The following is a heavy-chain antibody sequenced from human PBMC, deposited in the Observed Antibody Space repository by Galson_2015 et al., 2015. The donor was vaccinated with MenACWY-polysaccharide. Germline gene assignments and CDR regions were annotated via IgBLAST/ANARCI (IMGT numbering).Heavy chain of an antibody. Sequence: SLRLSCAASGFTFSSYAMSWVRQAPGKGLEWVSGISSGDGIMYYTESVKGRFTISRDNSKNTLYLQMNSLRADDTAVYFCAKGSDGSCYPAPNYWGQGALVTVSS. CDR3: AKGSDGSCYPAPNY. CDR1: GFTFSSYA. D-gene: IGHD2-15*01. J-gene: IGHJ4*02. CDR2: ISSGDGIM. V-gene: IGHV3-23*01.